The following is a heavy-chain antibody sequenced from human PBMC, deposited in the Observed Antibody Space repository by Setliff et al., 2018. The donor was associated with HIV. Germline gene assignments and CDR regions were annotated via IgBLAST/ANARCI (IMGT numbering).Heavy chain of an antibody. V-gene: IGHV4-39*01. J-gene: IGHJ4*02. CDR2: IYYTGNT. CDR1: GGSISSSSYY. Sequence: SETLSLTCTVSGGSISSSSYYWGWIRQPPGKGLELIGNIYYTGNTNDNPSLKSRVTISVDASTRTVYMELSRLRSGDTAVYYCASHAMTVDTGLFHYWGQGTLVTVSS. CDR3: ASHAMTVDTGLFHY. D-gene: IGHD3-9*01.